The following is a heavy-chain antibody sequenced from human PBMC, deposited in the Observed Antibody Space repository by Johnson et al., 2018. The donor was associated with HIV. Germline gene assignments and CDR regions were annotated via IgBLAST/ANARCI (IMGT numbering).Heavy chain of an antibody. V-gene: IGHV3-30*18. CDR1: GFTFSSYA. CDR3: AKQLYDLNYDFWSGYPI. CDR2: MSYDGSNK. D-gene: IGHD3-3*01. Sequence: QVQLVESGGGVVQPGMSLRVSCAASGFTFSSYAMHWVRQAPGRGLEWVAVMSYDGSNKYYADSVKGRFTISRDNSKNTLYLQMNSLRAEDTAVYYCAKQLYDLNYDFWSGYPIWGQGTMVTVSS. J-gene: IGHJ3*02.